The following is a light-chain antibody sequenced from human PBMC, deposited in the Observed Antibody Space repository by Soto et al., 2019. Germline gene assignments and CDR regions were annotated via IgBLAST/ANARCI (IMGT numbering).Light chain of an antibody. CDR2: KVS. Sequence: QSVLTQPPSASGSPGQSVTISCPGTSSDVGAYNYVSWYQQLPGKAPKLIIYKVSKRPSGVPDRFSGSKSGNTASLTVSGLQAEDEADYYCTSYAGTYSFFYVFGTGTKV. V-gene: IGLV2-8*01. J-gene: IGLJ1*01. CDR3: TSYAGTYSFFYV. CDR1: SSDVGAYNY.